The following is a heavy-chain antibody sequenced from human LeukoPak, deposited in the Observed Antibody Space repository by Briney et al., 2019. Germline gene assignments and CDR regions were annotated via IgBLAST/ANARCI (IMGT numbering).Heavy chain of an antibody. CDR2: IIPIFGTA. D-gene: IGHD6-6*01. V-gene: IGHV1-69*05. J-gene: IGHJ4*02. CDR3: AKVSGLIAARHYFDY. CDR1: GGTFSSYA. Sequence: SVKVSCKASGGTFSSYAISWVRQAPGQGLEWMGGIIPIFGTANYAQKFQGRVTITTDESTSTAYMELSSLRSEDTAVYYCAKVSGLIAARHYFDYWGQGTLVTVSS.